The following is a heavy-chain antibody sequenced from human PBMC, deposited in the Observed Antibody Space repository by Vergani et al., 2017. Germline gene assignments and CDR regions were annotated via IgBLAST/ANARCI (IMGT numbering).Heavy chain of an antibody. J-gene: IGHJ5*02. D-gene: IGHD2-2*01. CDR2: IIPIFGTA. V-gene: IGHV1-69*01. CDR1: GGTFSSYA. Sequence: QVQLVPSGAEVKKPGSSVKVSCKASGGTFSSYAISWVRQAPGQGLEWMGGIIPIFGTANYAQKFQGRVTITADESTSTAYMELSSLRSEDTAVYYCASGGDIVVVPAAKNWFDPWGQGTLVTVSS. CDR3: ASGGDIVVVPAAKNWFDP.